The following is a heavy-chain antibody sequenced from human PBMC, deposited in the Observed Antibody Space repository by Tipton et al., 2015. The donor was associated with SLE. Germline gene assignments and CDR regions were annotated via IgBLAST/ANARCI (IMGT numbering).Heavy chain of an antibody. Sequence: TLSLTCTVSGGSISSHYWSWIRQPPGKGLEGIGNINHIGSTNYNPSLKSRVTLSVDTSKNQFSLNLSSVTAADTAVYYCARGLGRITMIVVASPLDSWGQGTLVTVSS. V-gene: IGHV4-34*01. CDR3: ARGLGRITMIVVASPLDS. D-gene: IGHD3-22*01. CDR2: INHIGST. CDR1: GGSISSHY. J-gene: IGHJ4*02.